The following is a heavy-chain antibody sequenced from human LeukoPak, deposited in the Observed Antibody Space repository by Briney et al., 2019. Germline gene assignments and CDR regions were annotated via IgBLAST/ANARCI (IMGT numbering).Heavy chain of an antibody. CDR2: IYTSGST. J-gene: IGHJ4*02. V-gene: IGHV4-61*02. CDR3: ARYSSSTTEGFDY. CDR1: GGSISSGSYY. D-gene: IGHD6-13*01. Sequence: SQTLSLTCTVSGGSISSGSYYWSWIRQPAGKGLEWIGRIYTSGSTNYNPSLKSRATMSVDTSKNQFSLKLSSVTAADTAVYYCARYSSSTTEGFDYWGQGTLVTVSS.